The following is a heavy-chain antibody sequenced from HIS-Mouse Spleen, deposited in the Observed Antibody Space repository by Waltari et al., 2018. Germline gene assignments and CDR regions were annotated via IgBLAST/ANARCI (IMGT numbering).Heavy chain of an antibody. D-gene: IGHD6-13*01. CDR1: GGSISSSSYY. Sequence: QLQLQESGPGLVKPSETLSLTCTVSGGSISSSSYYWGWIRQPPGMGLEWIGSIYYSGSTSYNPSLRSRVTISVDPSKNQFSLKLSSVTAADTAVYYCAREIPYSSSWYDWYFDLWDRGTLVTVSS. V-gene: IGHV4-39*07. CDR3: AREIPYSSSWYDWYFDL. J-gene: IGHJ2*01. CDR2: IYYSGST.